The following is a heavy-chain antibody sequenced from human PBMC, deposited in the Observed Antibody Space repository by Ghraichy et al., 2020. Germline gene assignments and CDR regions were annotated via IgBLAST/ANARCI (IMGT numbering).Heavy chain of an antibody. CDR2: ISSSSGTI. J-gene: IGHJ4*02. D-gene: IGHD2-2*01. V-gene: IGHV3-48*02. CDR1: GFTFTSYS. CDR3: ARETGNSWPIDY. Sequence: LSLTCAASGFTFTSYSMNWVRQAPGKGLEWVSYISSSSGTIYYADSVKGRFTISRDNAKNSVYLQMNSLRDEYTAVYYCARETGNSWPIDYWGQGTLVTVSS.